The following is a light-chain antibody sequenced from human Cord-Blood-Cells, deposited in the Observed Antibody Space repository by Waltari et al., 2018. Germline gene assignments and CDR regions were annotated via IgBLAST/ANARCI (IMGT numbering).Light chain of an antibody. J-gene: IGKJ1*01. V-gene: IGKV1-5*03. CDR2: KAS. CDR1: QSISSW. CDR3: QQYNSYST. Sequence: DIQMTQSPSTLSASVVDRVTITSRARQSISSWLAWYQQKPGKAPKLLIYKASSLESGVPSRLSGSGSGTEFTLSISSLQPDDFATYYCQQYNSYSTFGQGTKVKIK.